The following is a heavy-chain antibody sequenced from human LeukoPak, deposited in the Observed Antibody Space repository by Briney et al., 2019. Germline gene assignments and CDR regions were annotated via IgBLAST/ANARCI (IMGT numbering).Heavy chain of an antibody. D-gene: IGHD1-1*01. CDR2: IKQGGSEK. CDR1: GFTFSSYW. CDR3: ARSGRYNWNDNWFDP. Sequence: GGSLRLSCAASGFTFSSYWMSWVRQAPGKGLEWVANIKQGGSEKYYVDSVKGRFTISRDNAKNSLYLQMNSLRAEDTAVYYCARSGRYNWNDNWFDPWGQGTLVTVSS. V-gene: IGHV3-7*03. J-gene: IGHJ5*02.